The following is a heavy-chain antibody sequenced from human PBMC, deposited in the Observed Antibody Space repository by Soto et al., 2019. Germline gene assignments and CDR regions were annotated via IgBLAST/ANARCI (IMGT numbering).Heavy chain of an antibody. CDR2: ISAYNGNT. V-gene: IGHV1-18*01. CDR1: GYTFTSYG. D-gene: IGHD5-18*01. J-gene: IGHJ6*02. CDR3: ARDPIKRRGYSYGLGSYYGMDV. Sequence: ASVKVSCKASGYTFTSYGISWVRQAPGQGLEWMGWISAYNGNTNYAQKLQGRVTMTRDTSISTAYMELSRLRSDGTAVYYCARDPIKRRGYSYGLGSYYGMDVWGQGTTVTVSS.